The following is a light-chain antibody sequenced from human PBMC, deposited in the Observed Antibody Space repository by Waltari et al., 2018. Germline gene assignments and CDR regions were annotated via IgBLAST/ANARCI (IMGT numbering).Light chain of an antibody. CDR1: MLPKKD. J-gene: IGLJ1*01. CDR3: YSTTDNNLGV. V-gene: IGLV3-27*01. Sequence: SSELTQPSSVSVSPGQTARITCSGDMLPKKDPRWFQQKPGQAPVLVLYQDSARPSGIPERFSGSSSGTTVTLTISGAQVEDEADYYCYSTTDNNLGVFGPGTRVTVL. CDR2: QDS.